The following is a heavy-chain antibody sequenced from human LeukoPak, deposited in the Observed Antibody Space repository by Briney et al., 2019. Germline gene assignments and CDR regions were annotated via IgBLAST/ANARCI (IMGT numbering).Heavy chain of an antibody. J-gene: IGHJ4*02. Sequence: PGGSLRLSCSAPGFTFSSYAMHWVRQAAGKGLEYVSAISSNGGSTYYADSVQGRFTISRDNSKNTLYLQMSSLRAEDTAVYYCVKDETYYGSGSYYNGFDYWGQGTLVTVSS. CDR2: ISSNGGST. CDR1: GFTFSSYA. CDR3: VKDETYYGSGSYYNGFDY. D-gene: IGHD3-10*01. V-gene: IGHV3-64D*06.